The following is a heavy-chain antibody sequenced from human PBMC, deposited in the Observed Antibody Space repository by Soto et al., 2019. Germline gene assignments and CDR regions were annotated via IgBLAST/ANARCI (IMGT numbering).Heavy chain of an antibody. CDR2: FDPEDGET. V-gene: IGHV1-24*01. D-gene: IGHD6-13*01. Sequence: ASVKVSCKVSGYTLTELSMHWVRQAPGKGLEWMGGFDPEDGETIYAQKYQGRVTMNEDTSTDTAYMELSSLRSEDTAVYYCATDLMAAAGLNWFDPWGQGTLVTVSS. CDR3: ATDLMAAAGLNWFDP. J-gene: IGHJ5*02. CDR1: GYTLTELS.